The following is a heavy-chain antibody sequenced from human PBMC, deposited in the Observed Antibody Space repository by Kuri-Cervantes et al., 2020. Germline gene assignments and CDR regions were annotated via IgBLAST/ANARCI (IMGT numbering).Heavy chain of an antibody. V-gene: IGHV4-31*03. Sequence: SETLSLTCTVSGGSISSGGYYWSWIRQHPGKGLEWIGYIYYSGSTYYNPSLKSRVTISVDTSKNQFSLKLSSVTAADTAVYYCARGGYSYGYYFDYWGQGTLVTVSS. J-gene: IGHJ4*02. D-gene: IGHD5-18*01. CDR1: GGSISSGGYY. CDR3: ARGGYSYGYYFDY. CDR2: IYYSGST.